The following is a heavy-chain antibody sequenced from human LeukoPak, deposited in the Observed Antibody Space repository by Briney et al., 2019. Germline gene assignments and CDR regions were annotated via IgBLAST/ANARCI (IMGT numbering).Heavy chain of an antibody. CDR2: ISGSGGST. J-gene: IGHJ3*02. CDR3: ARYRTYYYGSGSYYPAEAFDI. D-gene: IGHD3-10*01. V-gene: IGHV3-23*01. Sequence: GGSLRLSCAASGFTFSSYAMSWVRQAPGKGLEWVSAISGSGGSTYYADSVKGRFTISRDNSKNTLYLQMNSLRAEDTAVYYCARYRTYYYGSGSYYPAEAFDIWGQGTMVTVSS. CDR1: GFTFSSYA.